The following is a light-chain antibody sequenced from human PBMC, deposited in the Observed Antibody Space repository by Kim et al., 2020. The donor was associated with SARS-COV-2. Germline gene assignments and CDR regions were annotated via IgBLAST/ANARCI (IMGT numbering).Light chain of an antibody. CDR3: QQHNNWFPIT. V-gene: IGKV3-15*01. CDR1: QSVSNN. Sequence: EIVMTQSPATLSVSPGERATLSCRASQSVSNNLAWYQQKPGQAPRLLIYDASTRATGIPARFSGAGSGSEFTLTISSLQSDDSAVYYCQQHNNWFPITFGQGTRLEIK. J-gene: IGKJ5*01. CDR2: DAS.